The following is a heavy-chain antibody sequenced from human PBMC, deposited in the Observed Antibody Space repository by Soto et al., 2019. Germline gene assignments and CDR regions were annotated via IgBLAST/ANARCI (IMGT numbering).Heavy chain of an antibody. J-gene: IGHJ6*02. Sequence: QVQLVESGGGVVQPGRSLRLSCAASGFTFSSYGMHWVRQAPGKGLEWVAVISYDGSNKYYADSVKGRFTISRDNSKNTLYLQMNSLRAEDTAVYYCAKVGCISTSCYSYYYYGMDVWGQGTTVTVSS. D-gene: IGHD2-2*02. CDR2: ISYDGSNK. CDR3: AKVGCISTSCYSYYYYGMDV. V-gene: IGHV3-30*18. CDR1: GFTFSSYG.